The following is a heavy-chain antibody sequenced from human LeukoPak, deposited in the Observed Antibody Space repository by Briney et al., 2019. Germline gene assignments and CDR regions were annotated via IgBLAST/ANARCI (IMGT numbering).Heavy chain of an antibody. D-gene: IGHD1-14*01. CDR2: IYPGDSDT. CDR1: GYSFSNYW. Sequence: GESLKISCKGSGYSFSNYWIGWVRQMPGKGLEWMGIIYPGDSDTRYSPSFQGQVTISADKSISTAYLQWSSLKVSDTAIYYCARRGASAEYFESWGQGTLVTVSS. CDR3: ARRGASAEYFES. V-gene: IGHV5-51*01. J-gene: IGHJ4*02.